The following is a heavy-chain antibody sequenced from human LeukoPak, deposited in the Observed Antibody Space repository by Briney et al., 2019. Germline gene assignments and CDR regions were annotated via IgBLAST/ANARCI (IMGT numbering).Heavy chain of an antibody. CDR1: GFTFSNNY. CDR3: ARGVYGDYDSSGYYFDY. Sequence: GGSLRLSCAASGFTFSNNYMSWVRQAPGKGLEWVAVISYEGIHTYYADSVKGRFTISRDNSKNTLFLQMNSLRAEDTAVYYCARGVYGDYDSSGYYFDYWGQGTLVTVSS. D-gene: IGHD3-22*01. V-gene: IGHV3-30-3*01. CDR2: ISYEGIHT. J-gene: IGHJ4*02.